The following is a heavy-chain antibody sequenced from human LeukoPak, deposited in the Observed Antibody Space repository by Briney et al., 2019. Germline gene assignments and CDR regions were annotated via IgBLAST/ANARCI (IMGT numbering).Heavy chain of an antibody. Sequence: GGSLRLSCAASGFPVSSKYMNWVRRAPGKGLEWVSVIYSGGNTYYAESVKGRFTFSRDNSKSTLYLQMNSLRVEDTAVYYCARVAFGGVIAGAFDIWGQGTMVTVSS. CDR3: ARVAFGGVIAGAFDI. CDR2: IYSGGNT. D-gene: IGHD3-16*02. V-gene: IGHV3-66*02. CDR1: GFPVSSKY. J-gene: IGHJ3*02.